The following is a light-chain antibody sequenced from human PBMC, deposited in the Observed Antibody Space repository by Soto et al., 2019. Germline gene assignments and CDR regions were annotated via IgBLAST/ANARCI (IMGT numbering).Light chain of an antibody. CDR1: QSVSSN. CDR3: QQFSSYPLT. Sequence: EIVMTQSPATLSVSPGERATLSCRASQSVSSNLAWYQQKPGQAPRLLIYGASNRATGIPDRFSGSGSGTDFTLTISRLEPEDFAVYYCQQFSSYPLTFGGGTRLEIK. CDR2: GAS. J-gene: IGKJ5*01. V-gene: IGKV3D-15*01.